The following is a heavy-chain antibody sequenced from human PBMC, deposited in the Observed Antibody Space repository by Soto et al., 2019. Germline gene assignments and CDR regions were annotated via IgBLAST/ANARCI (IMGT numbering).Heavy chain of an antibody. CDR1: GGSISSSSYY. Sequence: QLQLQESGPGLVKPSETLSLTCTVSGGSISSSSYYWGWLRQPPGKGLEWIGSIYYSGSTYYNPSLKSRVTISVDTSKNQFSLKLSSVTAADTAVYYCARRFRGIDFGVVNYYFDYWGQGTLVTVSS. D-gene: IGHD3-3*01. V-gene: IGHV4-39*01. J-gene: IGHJ4*02. CDR3: ARRFRGIDFGVVNYYFDY. CDR2: IYYSGST.